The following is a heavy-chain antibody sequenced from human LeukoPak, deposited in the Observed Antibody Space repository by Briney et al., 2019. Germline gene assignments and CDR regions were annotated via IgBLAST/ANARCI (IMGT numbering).Heavy chain of an antibody. CDR3: ARNLIPEQLVLNF. CDR1: GGSISSSSYY. J-gene: IGHJ4*02. Sequence: EPSETLSLTCTVSGGSISSSSYYWGWIRQPPGKGLEWIGYIYYSGSTNYNPSLKSRVTMSVDTSKNQFSLNLRSVTPEDTAVYYCARNLIPEQLVLNFWGQGTLVTVSS. V-gene: IGHV4-61*05. CDR2: IYYSGST. D-gene: IGHD6-13*01.